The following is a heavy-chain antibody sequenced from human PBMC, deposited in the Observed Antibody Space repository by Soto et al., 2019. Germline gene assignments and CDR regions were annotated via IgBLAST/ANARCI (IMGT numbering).Heavy chain of an antibody. J-gene: IGHJ6*02. Sequence: QVQLVQSGAEVKKPGASVKVSCKASGYTFTSYAMHWVRQAPGQRLEWMGWINAGNGNTKYSQKFQCRVTNTRDTSASTAYMELSSLRSEDTAVYYCAREGALRDFWRGYPPGMDVWGQGTTVTVSS. CDR2: INAGNGNT. CDR1: GYTFTSYA. V-gene: IGHV1-3*01. D-gene: IGHD3-3*01. CDR3: AREGALRDFWRGYPPGMDV.